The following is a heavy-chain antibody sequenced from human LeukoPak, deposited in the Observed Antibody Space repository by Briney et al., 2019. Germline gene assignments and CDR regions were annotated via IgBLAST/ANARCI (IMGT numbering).Heavy chain of an antibody. V-gene: IGHV4-59*01. Sequence: PSETLSLTCTDSVGSISSYYWSWIRQPPGKGLEWIGYIYYSGSTNYNPSLKSRVTISVDTSKNQFSLKLSSVTAADTAVYYCARDTERPSSGLVGYWGQGTLVTVSS. CDR1: VGSISSYY. CDR2: IYYSGST. D-gene: IGHD3-10*01. CDR3: ARDTERPSSGLVGY. J-gene: IGHJ4*02.